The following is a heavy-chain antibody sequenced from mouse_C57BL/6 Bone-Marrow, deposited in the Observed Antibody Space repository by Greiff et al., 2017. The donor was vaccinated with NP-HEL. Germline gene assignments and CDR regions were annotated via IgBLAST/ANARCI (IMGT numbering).Heavy chain of an antibody. CDR1: GFTFSDYY. J-gene: IGHJ1*03. CDR3: ARGPPDYYGSSYWYFDV. Sequence: EVMLVESEGGLVQPGSSMKLSCTASGFTFSDYYMAWVRQVPEKGLEWVANINYDGSSTYYLDSLKSRFIISRDNAKNILYLQMSSLKSEDTATYYCARGPPDYYGSSYWYFDVWGTGTTVTVSS. D-gene: IGHD1-1*01. V-gene: IGHV5-16*01. CDR2: INYDGSST.